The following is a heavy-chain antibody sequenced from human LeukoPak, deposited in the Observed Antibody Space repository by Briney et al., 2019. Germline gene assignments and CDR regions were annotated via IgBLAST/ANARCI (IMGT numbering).Heavy chain of an antibody. Sequence: QTGGSLRLSCVASGFTVSSNYMSWVRQAPGKGLEWVSVIYSSGSTDYADSVKGRFTISRDDAKNTVYLQMNNLRAEDTAVYYCVRGGPSTWSWGQGTLVTVSS. J-gene: IGHJ5*02. CDR3: VRGGPSTWS. CDR1: GFTVSSNY. V-gene: IGHV3-53*01. CDR2: IYSSGST. D-gene: IGHD2-15*01.